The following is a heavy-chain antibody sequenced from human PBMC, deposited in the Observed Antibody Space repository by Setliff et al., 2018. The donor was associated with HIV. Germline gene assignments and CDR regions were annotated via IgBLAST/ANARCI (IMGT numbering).Heavy chain of an antibody. CDR1: GYTFKSYD. CDR2: INAGNGNR. D-gene: IGHD5-12*01. Sequence: GASVKVSCKTSGYTFKSYDINWVRQAPGQRPEWMARINAGNGNREYSPKFQGRVTITADTSASTMYMEWSSLRSEDTAVYYCARVGNNRLQFFDHWGQGTLVTVSS. V-gene: IGHV1-3*01. CDR3: ARVGNNRLQFFDH. J-gene: IGHJ4*02.